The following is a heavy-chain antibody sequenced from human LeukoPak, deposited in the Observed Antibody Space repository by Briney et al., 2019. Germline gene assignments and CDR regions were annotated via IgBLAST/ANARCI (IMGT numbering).Heavy chain of an antibody. Sequence: SETLSLTCAVYGGSFSGYYWSWIRQPPGKGLEWIGEISHSGSNNYYPSLKSRVTTSVDTSENQFSLKLSSVTAADTAVYYCARRELRKRISYPWGQGTLVTVSS. CDR2: ISHSGSN. CDR1: GGSFSGYY. D-gene: IGHD3-10*01. V-gene: IGHV4-34*01. J-gene: IGHJ5*02. CDR3: ARRELRKRISYP.